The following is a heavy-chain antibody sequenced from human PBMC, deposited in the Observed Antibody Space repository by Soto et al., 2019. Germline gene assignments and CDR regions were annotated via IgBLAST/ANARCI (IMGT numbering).Heavy chain of an antibody. Sequence: PSETLSLTCTVSGGSISSYYWSWIRQPPGKGLEWIGYIYYSGSTNYNPSLMSRVTISVDTSKNQFSLKLSSVTAADTAVYYCARVGVAVAFVFDYWGQGTLVTVYS. D-gene: IGHD6-19*01. CDR3: ARVGVAVAFVFDY. CDR1: GGSISSYY. V-gene: IGHV4-59*01. CDR2: IYYSGST. J-gene: IGHJ4*02.